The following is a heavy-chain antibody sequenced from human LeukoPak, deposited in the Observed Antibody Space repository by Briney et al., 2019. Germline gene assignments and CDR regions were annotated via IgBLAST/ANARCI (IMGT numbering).Heavy chain of an antibody. CDR1: GFTFSTFV. Sequence: GSLRLSCAASGFTFSTFVMHWVRQVPGKGLEWVAVKDYCADSVKGRFTISRDNSKNTLYLQMNSLRAEDTAVYYCAKDDSPEMATIADYWGQGTLVTVSS. J-gene: IGHJ4*02. CDR2: KD. CDR3: AKDDSPEMATIADY. V-gene: IGHV3-30*18. D-gene: IGHD5-24*01.